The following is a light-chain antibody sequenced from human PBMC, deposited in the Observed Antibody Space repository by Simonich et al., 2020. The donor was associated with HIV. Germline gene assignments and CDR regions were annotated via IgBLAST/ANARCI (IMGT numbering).Light chain of an antibody. CDR1: QDINNY. CDR3: QQHDNLPPLT. V-gene: IGKV1-33*01. CDR2: DAS. J-gene: IGKJ4*01. Sequence: DIQMTQSPSSLSASVGDRVTITCQASQDINNYLHWYQQKPGKAPKLLLYDASNLKTGVPSRFSGSGSGTDFSFTISSLQPEDVATYYCQQHDNLPPLTFGGGTKVEIK.